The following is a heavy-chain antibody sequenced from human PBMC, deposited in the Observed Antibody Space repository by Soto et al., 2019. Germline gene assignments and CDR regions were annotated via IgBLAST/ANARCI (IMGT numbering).Heavy chain of an antibody. V-gene: IGHV1-46*01. Sequence: ASVKVSCKASGYTFTSYYMHWVRQAPGQGLEWMGIINPSGGSTSYAQKFQGRVTMTRDTSTSTVYMELSSLRSEDTAAYYCARDGNTMVRGVIPGYYYYGMDVWGQGTTVTVSS. CDR1: GYTFTSYY. J-gene: IGHJ6*02. CDR2: INPSGGST. D-gene: IGHD3-10*01. CDR3: ARDGNTMVRGVIPGYYYYGMDV.